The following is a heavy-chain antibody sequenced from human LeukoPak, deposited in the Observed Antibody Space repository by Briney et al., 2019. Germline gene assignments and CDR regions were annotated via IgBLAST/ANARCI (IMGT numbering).Heavy chain of an antibody. D-gene: IGHD4-17*01. CDR1: GFIFSKAW. V-gene: IGHV3-15*01. CDR2: IKSDGGAT. J-gene: IGHJ4*02. Sequence: GGSLRLSCAASGFIFSKAWMSWVRQAPGKGLEWVGRIKSDGGATDYAALVQGRFTISRDDSKNTFFLQMNSLKAEDTAVYYCTTDLGDYGDYVRCWGQGTLVTVSS. CDR3: TTDLGDYGDYVRC.